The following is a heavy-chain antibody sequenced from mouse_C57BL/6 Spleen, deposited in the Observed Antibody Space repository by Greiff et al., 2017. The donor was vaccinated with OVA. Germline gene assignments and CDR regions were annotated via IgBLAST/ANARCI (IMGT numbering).Heavy chain of an antibody. V-gene: IGHV5-4*01. J-gene: IGHJ2*01. CDR3: ARDGDYDPGAYFDY. CDR2: ISDGGSYT. Sequence: DVQLQESGGGLVKPGGSLKLSCAASGFTFSSYAMSWVRQTPEKRLEWVATISDGGSYTYYPDNVKGRFTISRDNAKNNLYLQMSHLKSEDTAMYYCARDGDYDPGAYFDYWGQGTTLTVSS. CDR1: GFTFSSYA. D-gene: IGHD2-4*01.